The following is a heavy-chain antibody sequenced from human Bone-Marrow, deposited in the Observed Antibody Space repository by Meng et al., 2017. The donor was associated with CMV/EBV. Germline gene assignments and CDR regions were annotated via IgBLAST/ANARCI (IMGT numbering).Heavy chain of an antibody. D-gene: IGHD6-6*01. CDR1: GGTFSSYA. CDR3: ARDAIAAHSWWFDP. V-gene: IGHV1-2*02. J-gene: IGHJ5*02. CDR2: IYPNSGGT. Sequence: ASVKVSCKASGGTFSSYAISWVRQAPGQGLEWMGGIYPNSGGTHYAQKFHGRLTVTTDTSISTGYMELSSLGSDDTAVYYCARDAIAAHSWWFDPWGQGTLVTVSS.